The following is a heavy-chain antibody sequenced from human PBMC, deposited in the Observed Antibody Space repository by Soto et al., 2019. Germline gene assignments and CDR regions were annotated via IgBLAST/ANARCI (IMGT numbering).Heavy chain of an antibody. CDR3: TRTRSAWSDFHYYSLDV. V-gene: IGHV3-23*01. Sequence: EVQLLESGGGLVQPGGSLRLSCAASGFTFSNYAMSWVRQAPGKGLEWVSAVYGGGGSTYYADSVKGRFTISRDNSKNTLSLEMNSLRAEDTAVYYCTRTRSAWSDFHYYSLDVWGQGTTVTVSS. D-gene: IGHD1-26*01. CDR2: VYGGGGST. J-gene: IGHJ6*02. CDR1: GFTFSNYA.